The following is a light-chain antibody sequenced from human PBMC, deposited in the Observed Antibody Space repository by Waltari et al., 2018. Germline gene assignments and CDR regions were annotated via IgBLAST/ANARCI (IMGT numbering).Light chain of an antibody. CDR2: EVN. V-gene: IGLV2-8*01. Sequence: QSALTPPPSASGSPGQSVAISCTGTTSDIGRYDLVSWYQQHPGKAPKLMISEVNKRPAGVPDRFSGAKSGNTASLTVSGLQAEDEADYYCSSHGGSDKFYVFGTGTKVTVL. CDR1: TSDIGRYDL. J-gene: IGLJ1*01. CDR3: SSHGGSDKFYV.